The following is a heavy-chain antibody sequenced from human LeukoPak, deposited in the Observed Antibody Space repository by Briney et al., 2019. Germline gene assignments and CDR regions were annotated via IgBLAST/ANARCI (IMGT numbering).Heavy chain of an antibody. CDR3: ARDKVVGYCSGGSCSNWFDP. CDR1: GDSVSSNSAA. Sequence: SQTLSLTCAISGDSVSSNSAAWNWIRQSPSRGLEWLGRTYYRSKWYNDYAVSVKSRITISPDTSKNQFSLQLNSVTPEDTAVYYCARDKVVGYCSGGSCSNWFDPWGQGTLVTVSS. V-gene: IGHV6-1*01. CDR2: TYYRSKWYN. D-gene: IGHD2-15*01. J-gene: IGHJ5*02.